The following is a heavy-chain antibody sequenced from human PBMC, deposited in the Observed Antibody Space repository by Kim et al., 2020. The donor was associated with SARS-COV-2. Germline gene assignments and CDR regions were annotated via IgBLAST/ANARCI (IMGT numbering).Heavy chain of an antibody. Sequence: ASVKVSCKASGYSFTGHYMHWVRQAPGQGLEWMGRINTDSGITNYPRNFQGRVTMTRDTSINTASMELRGLRYDDTAVYYCAKDFDSRDTFEIWGQGTSVTVSS. J-gene: IGHJ3*02. CDR1: GYSFTGHY. CDR3: AKDFDSRDTFEI. CDR2: INTDSGIT. V-gene: IGHV1-2*06. D-gene: IGHD2-15*01.